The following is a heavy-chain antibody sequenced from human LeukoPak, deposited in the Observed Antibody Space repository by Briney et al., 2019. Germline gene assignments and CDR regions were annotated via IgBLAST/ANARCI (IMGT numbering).Heavy chain of an antibody. CDR2: IYYSGST. V-gene: IGHV4-30-4*08. J-gene: IGHJ4*02. CDR3: AIMMLGYKWLLFLDY. Sequence: SETLSLTCTVSGGSISSGDYYWSWIRQPPGKGLEWIGYIYYSGSTYYNPSLKSRVTISVDTSKNQFSLKLSSVTAADTAVYYCAIMMLGYKWLLFLDYWGQGTLLSVSS. D-gene: IGHD3-3*01. CDR1: GGSISSGDYY.